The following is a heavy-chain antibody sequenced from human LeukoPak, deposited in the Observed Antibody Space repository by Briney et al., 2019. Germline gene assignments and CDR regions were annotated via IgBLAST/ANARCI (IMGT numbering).Heavy chain of an antibody. CDR3: ARDVERITIFGVVIDGNWFDP. D-gene: IGHD3-3*01. Sequence: ASVKVSCKASGYTFTSCGISWVRQAPGQGLEWMGWISAYNGNTNYAQKLQGRVTMTTDTSTSTAYMELRSLRSDDTAVYYCARDVERITIFGVVIDGNWFDPWGQGTLVTVSS. V-gene: IGHV1-18*01. CDR1: GYTFTSCG. J-gene: IGHJ5*02. CDR2: ISAYNGNT.